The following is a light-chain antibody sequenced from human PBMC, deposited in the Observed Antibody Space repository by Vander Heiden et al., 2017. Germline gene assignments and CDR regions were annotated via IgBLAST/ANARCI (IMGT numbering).Light chain of an antibody. V-gene: IGKV1-39*01. CDR2: AAS. CDR1: QSISSY. CDR3: QQSYSTPWT. J-gene: IGKJ1*01. Sequence: DIQMTQSPSSLSASVGDRVTITCRASQSISSYLNWYQQKPGKAPKLLIYAASSLQSEVPSRFSGSGSGTDFTLTIRRLQPEDFATYYCQQSYSTPWTFGQGTKVDIK.